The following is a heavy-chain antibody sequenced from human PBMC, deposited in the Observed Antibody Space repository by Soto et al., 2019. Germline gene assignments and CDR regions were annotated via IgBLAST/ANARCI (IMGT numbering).Heavy chain of an antibody. CDR2: ISYDGSNK. Sequence: QVQLVESGGGVVQPGRSLRLSCVASGFTFSSYAMHWVRQAPGKGLEWVAVISYDGSNKYYADSVKGRFTISRDNSKNTLYLQMNSLRAEDTAVYYCARALGLSGSHYYYGMDVWGQGTTVTVSS. V-gene: IGHV3-30-3*01. D-gene: IGHD3-10*01. CDR3: ARALGLSGSHYYYGMDV. J-gene: IGHJ6*02. CDR1: GFTFSSYA.